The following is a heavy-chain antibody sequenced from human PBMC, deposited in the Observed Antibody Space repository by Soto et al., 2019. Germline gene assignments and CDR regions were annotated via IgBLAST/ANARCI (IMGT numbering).Heavy chain of an antibody. D-gene: IGHD1-26*01. CDR1: GYTFTSYG. V-gene: IGHV1-18*01. Sequence: ASVKVSCKASGYTFTSYGISWVRQAPGQGLEWMGWISAYNGNTNYAQKLQGRVTMTTDTSTSTAYMELRSLRSDDTAVYYCARDSPLLGSYHRDAFDIWGQGTMVTVSS. J-gene: IGHJ3*02. CDR3: ARDSPLLGSYHRDAFDI. CDR2: ISAYNGNT.